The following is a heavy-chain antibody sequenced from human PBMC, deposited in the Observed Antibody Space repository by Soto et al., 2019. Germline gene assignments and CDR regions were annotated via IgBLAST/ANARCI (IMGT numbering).Heavy chain of an antibody. CDR1: GYTFTSYG. D-gene: IGHD3-3*01. CDR2: IIPIFGTA. CDR3: ARGFPLWFDP. V-gene: IGHV1-69*13. Sequence: SVKVSCKASGYTFTSYGISWVRQAPGQGLEWMGGIIPIFGTANYAQKFQGRVTITADESASTAYMELSSLRSEDTAVYYCARGFPLWFDPWGQGTLVTVSS. J-gene: IGHJ5*02.